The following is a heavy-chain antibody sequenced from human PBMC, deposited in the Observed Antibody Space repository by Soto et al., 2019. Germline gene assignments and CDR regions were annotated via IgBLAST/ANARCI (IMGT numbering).Heavy chain of an antibody. CDR3: AAEIVATISGYYYYYGMDV. CDR1: GFTFTSSA. V-gene: IGHV1-58*01. CDR2: IVVGSGNT. J-gene: IGHJ6*02. Sequence: SVKVSCKASGFTFTSSAVQWVRQARGQRLEWIGWIVVGSGNTNYAQEFQERVTITRDMSTSTAYMELSSLRSEDTAVYYCAAEIVATISGYYYYYGMDVWGQGTTVTVSS. D-gene: IGHD5-12*01.